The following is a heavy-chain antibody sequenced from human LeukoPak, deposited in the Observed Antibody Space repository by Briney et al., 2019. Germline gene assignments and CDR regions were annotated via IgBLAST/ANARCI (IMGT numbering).Heavy chain of an antibody. Sequence: GGSLRLSCAASRFTFSRDSMNWVRQAPGKGLEWVSSISSSSRYIYYADSVRGRFTISRDNTKNLLYLQMSSLRAEDTAVYYCATDRGWRTSGYYLYYFEYWGQGTLVTFSS. CDR1: RFTFSRDS. D-gene: IGHD3-3*01. V-gene: IGHV3-21*06. CDR2: ISSSSRYI. J-gene: IGHJ4*02. CDR3: ATDRGWRTSGYYLYYFEY.